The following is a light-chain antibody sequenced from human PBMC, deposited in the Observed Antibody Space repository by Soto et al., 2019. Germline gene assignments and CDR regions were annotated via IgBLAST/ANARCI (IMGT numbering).Light chain of an antibody. V-gene: IGKV3-15*01. CDR1: QSVSNN. CDR2: VES. J-gene: IGKJ2*01. Sequence: EVVLTQSPVTLSVSPGERATLSCRASQSVSNNLAWYQQKPGQAPRLLIYVESTRATGIPARFSGSGSGTEFTLTISSLQSEDFAVYYCQQYNNWYTFGQETKLEIK. CDR3: QQYNNWYT.